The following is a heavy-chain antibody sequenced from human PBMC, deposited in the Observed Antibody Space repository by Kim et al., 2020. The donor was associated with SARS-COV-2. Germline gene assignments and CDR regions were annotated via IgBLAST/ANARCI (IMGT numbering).Heavy chain of an antibody. CDR3: SRDTFGSRDY. V-gene: IGHV3-74*01. D-gene: IGHD3-10*01. CDR1: GFSVSNDW. Sequence: GGSLRLSCVGSGFSVSNDWMHWVRQAPGKGLEWVSRINEDGSRTDHSDSVKGRFSISKDNAKNTLYLQMNSLGAEDSAVYYCSRDTFGSRDYWGQGILVT. CDR2: INEDGSRT. J-gene: IGHJ4*02.